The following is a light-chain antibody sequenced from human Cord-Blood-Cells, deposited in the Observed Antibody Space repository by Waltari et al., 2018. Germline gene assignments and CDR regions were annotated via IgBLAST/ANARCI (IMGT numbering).Light chain of an antibody. Sequence: EIVLTLSPATLSLSPGERATLSCRASQSVSSNLAWYQQKPGQAPRLLIYDASNRATGIPARFSGSGSGTDFTLTISSLEPEDFAVYYCQQRSNSYTFGQGTKLEIK. CDR3: QQRSNSYT. J-gene: IGKJ2*01. CDR2: DAS. CDR1: QSVSSN. V-gene: IGKV3-11*01.